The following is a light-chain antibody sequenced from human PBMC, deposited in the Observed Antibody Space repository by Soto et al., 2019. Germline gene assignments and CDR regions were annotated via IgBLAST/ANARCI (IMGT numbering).Light chain of an antibody. Sequence: QSVLTQPASVSGSPGQSITIACTGTSSDVGGYNYVSWFQQHPGKAPKLMISEVSNRPSGVSNRFSASKSGNTASLTISGLQSEDEATYYCSSYSSSSTLVFGTGTQLTVL. J-gene: IGLJ1*01. V-gene: IGLV2-14*01. CDR1: SSDVGGYNY. CDR3: SSYSSSSTLV. CDR2: EVS.